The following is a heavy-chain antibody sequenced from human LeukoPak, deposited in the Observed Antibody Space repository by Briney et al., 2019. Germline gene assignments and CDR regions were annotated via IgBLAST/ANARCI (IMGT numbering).Heavy chain of an antibody. J-gene: IGHJ4*02. CDR3: ASTAAATDPPGF. D-gene: IGHD6-13*01. V-gene: IGHV3-30*04. Sequence: PGGSLRLSCSASGFAFSDYAMYWVRQAPGKGLECVAVKYYADSVKGRFTISRDNSKNTVYLQMNSLRGEDTAVYYCASTAAATDPPGFWGQGTLVTVSS. CDR1: GFAFSDYA. CDR2: K.